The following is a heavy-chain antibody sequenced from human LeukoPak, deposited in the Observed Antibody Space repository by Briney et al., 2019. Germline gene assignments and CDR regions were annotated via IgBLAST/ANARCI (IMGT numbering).Heavy chain of an antibody. CDR1: GFTFSSYW. J-gene: IGHJ4*02. Sequence: LSGGSLRLSCAASGFTFSSYWMHWVRQTPGKGLEWVAVIFYDGTIQYYSDSVRGRLIVSRDNPKNTLYLQMNSLRAEDTAVYYCARDPRGPAGYDSPARDTFDYWGQGTLVTVSS. CDR3: ARDPRGPAGYDSPARDTFDY. V-gene: IGHV3-30*03. CDR2: IFYDGTIQ. D-gene: IGHD3-22*01.